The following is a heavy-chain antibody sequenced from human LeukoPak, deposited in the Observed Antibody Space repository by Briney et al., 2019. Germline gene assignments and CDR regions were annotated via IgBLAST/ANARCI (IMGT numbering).Heavy chain of an antibody. Sequence: PGGSLRLSCAASGFTFSSYSMNWVRQAPGKGLEWIGYIYYSGSTNYNPSLKSRVTISVDTSKNQFSLKLSSVTAADTAVYYCARGGVVVPAHAFDIWGQGTMVTVSS. CDR3: ARGGVVVPAHAFDI. CDR2: IYYSGST. J-gene: IGHJ3*02. CDR1: GFTFSSYS. D-gene: IGHD2-2*01. V-gene: IGHV4-59*01.